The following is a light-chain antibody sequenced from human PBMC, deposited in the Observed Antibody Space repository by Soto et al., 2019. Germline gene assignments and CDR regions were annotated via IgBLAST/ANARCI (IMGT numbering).Light chain of an antibody. CDR2: DAS. Sequence: EIVLTQSPVTLSLSPGERATPSCSASQSVSSYLAWYQQKPGQAPRLLIYDASNRATGIPAGFSGSGSGTDFTLTISSLEPEDFAVYYCQQRSNWPPSLTFGGGTKVDIK. J-gene: IGKJ4*01. CDR3: QQRSNWPPSLT. V-gene: IGKV3-11*01. CDR1: QSVSSY.